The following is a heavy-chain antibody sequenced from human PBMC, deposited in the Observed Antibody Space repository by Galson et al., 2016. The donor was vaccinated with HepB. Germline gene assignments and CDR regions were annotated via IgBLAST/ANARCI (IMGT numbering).Heavy chain of an antibody. CDR2: INWKSGSI. D-gene: IGHD4-17*01. J-gene: IGHJ2*01. V-gene: IGHV3-9*01. CDR1: GFTFDNYG. Sequence: SLRLSCAASGFTFDNYGMHWVRRAPGKGLEWVSGINWKSGSIDYADSVKGRFTISRDNGERSLFLQMDSLRPDDTAFYHCVKDNDYDADGPFDLWGRGTLVTVSS. CDR3: VKDNDYDADGPFDL.